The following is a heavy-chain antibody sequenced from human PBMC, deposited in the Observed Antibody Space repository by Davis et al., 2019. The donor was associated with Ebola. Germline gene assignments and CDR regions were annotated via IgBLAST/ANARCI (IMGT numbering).Heavy chain of an antibody. D-gene: IGHD3-22*01. CDR3: ARDGEAFDSSGSYEVPFDY. Sequence: ESLKISCAASGFTFSSYWRNWVRRARGEGVVWVARIIEYGSNINFADSVKGRITTSRDNAKNSLYLQIHSLRPEDTAVYYCARDGEAFDSSGSYEVPFDYWGQGTQVTVSS. CDR2: IIEYGSNI. CDR1: GFTFSSYW. J-gene: IGHJ4*02. V-gene: IGHV3-7*01.